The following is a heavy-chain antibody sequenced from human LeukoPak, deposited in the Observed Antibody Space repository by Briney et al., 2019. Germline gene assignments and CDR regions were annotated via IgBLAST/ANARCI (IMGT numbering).Heavy chain of an antibody. CDR3: ARDVTVTTYSRYAFDI. CDR1: GFTFSIYS. V-gene: IGHV3-21*01. J-gene: IGHJ3*02. CDR2: ISYSSGHI. D-gene: IGHD4-17*01. Sequence: GGSLRLSCAASGFTFSIYSMNWVRQAPGKGLEWVSSISYSSGHIYYADSVKGRFTISRDNAKNSLYLQMNSLGADDTAVYYCARDVTVTTYSRYAFDIWGQGTMVTVSS.